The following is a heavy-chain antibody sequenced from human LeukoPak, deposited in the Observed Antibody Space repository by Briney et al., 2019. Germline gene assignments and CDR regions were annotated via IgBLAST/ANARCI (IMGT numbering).Heavy chain of an antibody. CDR2: INWNGGST. CDR3: ASPHLYYYDSSGAAFDI. D-gene: IGHD3-22*01. CDR1: GFTFDDYG. Sequence: RPGGSLRLSCAASGFTFDDYGMSWVRQAPGKGLEWVSGINWNGGSTGYADSVKGRFTISRDNAKNSLYLQMNSLRAEDTAVYYCASPHLYYYDSSGAAFDIWGQGTMVTVSS. J-gene: IGHJ3*02. V-gene: IGHV3-20*04.